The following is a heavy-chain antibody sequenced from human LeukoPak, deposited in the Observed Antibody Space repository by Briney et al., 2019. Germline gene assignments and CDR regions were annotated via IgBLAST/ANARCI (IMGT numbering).Heavy chain of an antibody. J-gene: IGHJ6*03. CDR3: ARAEGYYGSGSYYKEPYYYYMDV. V-gene: IGHV4-4*07. CDR1: GFTFSSYA. Sequence: GSLRLSCAASGFTFSSYAMSWIRQPAGKGLEWIGRIYTSGSTNYNPSLKSRVTISVDTSKNQFSLKLSSVTAADTAVYYCARAEGYYGSGSYYKEPYYYYMDVWGKGTTVTISS. D-gene: IGHD3-10*01. CDR2: IYTSGST.